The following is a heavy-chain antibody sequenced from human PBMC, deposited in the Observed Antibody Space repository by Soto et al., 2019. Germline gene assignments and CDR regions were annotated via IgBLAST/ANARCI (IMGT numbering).Heavy chain of an antibody. V-gene: IGHV1-2*02. CDR2: INPNSGDT. CDR3: AAVSHYDYIWGSYGPPNWFDP. D-gene: IGHD3-16*01. J-gene: IGHJ5*02. Sequence: ASVKVSCKASGYTFTGYYMHWVRQAPGQGLEWMGWINPNSGDTNYAQKFQGRVTITRDTSTSTAYMELSSLRSEDTAVYYCAAVSHYDYIWGSYGPPNWFDPWGQGTLVTVSS. CDR1: GYTFTGYY.